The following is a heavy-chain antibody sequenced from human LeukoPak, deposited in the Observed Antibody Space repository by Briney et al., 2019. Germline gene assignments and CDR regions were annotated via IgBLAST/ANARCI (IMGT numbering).Heavy chain of an antibody. Sequence: PGGSLRLSCAASGFTFDDYAMHWVRQAPGKGLEWVAVISYDGSNKYYADSVKGRFTISRDNSKNTLYLQMNSLRAEDTAVYYCAKVPHPYSSGWYGGFFDYWGQGTLVTVSS. CDR3: AKVPHPYSSGWYGGFFDY. CDR2: ISYDGSNK. CDR1: GFTFDDYA. D-gene: IGHD6-19*01. V-gene: IGHV3-30*18. J-gene: IGHJ4*02.